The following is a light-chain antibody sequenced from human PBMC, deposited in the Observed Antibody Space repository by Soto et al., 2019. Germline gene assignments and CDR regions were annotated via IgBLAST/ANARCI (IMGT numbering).Light chain of an antibody. Sequence: QSVLTQPPSVSGAPWQRVTISCTGGSSNTGAGYDVHWYQQLPRTAPKLLIYAGYNRPSVVPDRFSGSKSGTSDSLAITGLQADDEAEYYCQSYDSSLSGYVFGIGTKVTVL. V-gene: IGLV1-40*01. J-gene: IGLJ1*01. CDR2: AGY. CDR1: SSNTGAGYD. CDR3: QSYDSSLSGYV.